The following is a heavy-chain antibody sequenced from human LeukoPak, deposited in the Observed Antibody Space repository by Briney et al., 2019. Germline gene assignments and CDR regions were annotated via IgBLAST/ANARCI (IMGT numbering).Heavy chain of an antibody. CDR1: GFTFSNYS. V-gene: IGHV3-48*04. Sequence: GVLRLSCEASGFTFSNYSMNWVRQAPGKGLEWVSYIRSSSTTIYYADSVKGRFTISRDNAKNSLYLQMNSLRAEDTAVYYCARDQSYYGSGSYIAFDIWGQGTMVTVSS. CDR3: ARDQSYYGSGSYIAFDI. CDR2: IRSSSTTI. D-gene: IGHD3-10*01. J-gene: IGHJ3*02.